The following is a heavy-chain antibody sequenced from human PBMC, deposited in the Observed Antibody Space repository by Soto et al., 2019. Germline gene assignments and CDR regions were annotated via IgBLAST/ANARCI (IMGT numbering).Heavy chain of an antibody. D-gene: IGHD2-21*02. V-gene: IGHV1-69*06. CDR3: ARDRVAYCGGDCYSDY. Sequence: SVKVSCKASGGTFSSYAISWVRQAPGQGLEWMGGIIPIFGTANYAQKFQGRVTITADKSTSTAYMELSSLRSEDTAVYYCARDRVAYCGGDCYSDYWGQGTLVTVSS. CDR1: GGTFSSYA. J-gene: IGHJ4*02. CDR2: IIPIFGTA.